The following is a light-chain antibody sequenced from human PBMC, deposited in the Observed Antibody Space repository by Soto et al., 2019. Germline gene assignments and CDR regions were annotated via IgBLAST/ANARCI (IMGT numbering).Light chain of an antibody. J-gene: IGLJ1*01. Sequence: QSVLTQPPSASGTPGQRVTISCSGSSSNIGSNSVSWYQQLPGTAPRLLIYSSNQRPSGVPDRFSASKSDTSASLAISGLQSEDEADYYCAAWDDSLNGHVFGTGTQLTVL. CDR3: AAWDDSLNGHV. V-gene: IGLV1-44*01. CDR2: SSN. CDR1: SSNIGSNS.